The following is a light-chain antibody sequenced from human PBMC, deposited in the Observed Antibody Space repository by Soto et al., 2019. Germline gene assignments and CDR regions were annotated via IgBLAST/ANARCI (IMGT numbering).Light chain of an antibody. V-gene: IGLV2-14*01. CDR3: NSYTTSNTREIV. Sequence: QSVLTHPASVSGSPGQSITISCTGTSSDVGGYNYVSWYQQHPGKAPKFMIYDVSNRPSGVSTRFSGSKSGNTASLTISGLQAEDEADYYCNSYTTSNTREIVFGTGTKVSVL. J-gene: IGLJ1*01. CDR2: DVS. CDR1: SSDVGGYNY.